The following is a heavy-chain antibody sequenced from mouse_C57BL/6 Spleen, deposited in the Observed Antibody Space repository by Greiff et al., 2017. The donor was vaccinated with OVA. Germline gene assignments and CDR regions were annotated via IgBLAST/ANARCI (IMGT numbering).Heavy chain of an antibody. CDR1: GYTFTSYW. CDR2: INPSNGGT. Sequence: QVQLKQSGTELVKPGASVKLSCTTSGYTFTSYWMHWVKQSPGQGLEWIGNINPSNGGTNYTEKFKSRATLTVDKSTSTAYMQLSSLTSEDSAVYYCAREDWCSGSFAYWGQGALVTVAA. D-gene: IGHD3-2*02. CDR3: AREDWCSGSFAY. V-gene: IGHV1-53*01. J-gene: IGHJ3*01.